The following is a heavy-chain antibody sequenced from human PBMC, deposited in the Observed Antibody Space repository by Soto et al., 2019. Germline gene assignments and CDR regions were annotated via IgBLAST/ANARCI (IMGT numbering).Heavy chain of an antibody. CDR3: ARGYCSGGSCYTETDFDY. D-gene: IGHD2-15*01. V-gene: IGHV3-30-3*01. Sequence: GESLKISCAASGFTFSSYAMHWVRQAPGKGLEWVAVISYDGSNKYYADSVKGRFTISRDNSKNTLYLQMNSLRAEDTAVYYCARGYCSGGSCYTETDFDYWGQGTLVTVSS. J-gene: IGHJ4*02. CDR2: ISYDGSNK. CDR1: GFTFSSYA.